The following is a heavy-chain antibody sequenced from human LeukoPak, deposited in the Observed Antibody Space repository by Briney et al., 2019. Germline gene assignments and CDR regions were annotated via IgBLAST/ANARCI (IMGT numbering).Heavy chain of an antibody. Sequence: PGGSLRLSCAASGFTFSNYAMHWVRQAPGKGLEWVAVISYDGTNKYYADSVKGRFTISRDNSKNTMYLQMNSLRAEDTAVYYCAKVPAITMIVSMDVWGQGTTVTVSS. V-gene: IGHV3-30-3*01. CDR1: GFTFSNYA. D-gene: IGHD3-22*01. J-gene: IGHJ6*02. CDR3: AKVPAITMIVSMDV. CDR2: ISYDGTNK.